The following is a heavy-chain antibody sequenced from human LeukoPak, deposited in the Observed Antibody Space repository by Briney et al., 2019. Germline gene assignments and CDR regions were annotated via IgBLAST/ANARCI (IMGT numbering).Heavy chain of an antibody. J-gene: IGHJ4*02. V-gene: IGHV3-11*01. CDR1: GFTFGDYY. D-gene: IGHD6-19*01. Sequence: PGGSLRLSCAASGFTFGDYYMSWIRQTPGKELEYVSHISTSGWSIYYGDSAKGRFTISRDNAENSVYLQMTNLRVEDTALYYCARGRSAEGVDFWGQGTLVTVSS. CDR2: ISTSGWSI. CDR3: ARGRSAEGVDF.